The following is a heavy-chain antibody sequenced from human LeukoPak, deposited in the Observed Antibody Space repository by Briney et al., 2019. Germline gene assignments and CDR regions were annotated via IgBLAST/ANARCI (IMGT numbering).Heavy chain of an antibody. CDR3: ARVTRQQLVLFDY. D-gene: IGHD6-13*01. CDR2: IYHSGST. Sequence: SETLSLTCTVSGYSIRSAYYWGWIRQPPGKGLEWIGSIYHSGSTYYNPSLKSRVTISVDTSKNQFSLKLSSVTAADTAVYYCARVTRQQLVLFDYWGQGTLVTVSS. CDR1: GYSIRSAYY. V-gene: IGHV4-38-2*02. J-gene: IGHJ4*02.